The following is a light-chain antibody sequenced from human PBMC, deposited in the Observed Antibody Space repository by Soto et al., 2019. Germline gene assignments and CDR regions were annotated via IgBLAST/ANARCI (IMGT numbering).Light chain of an antibody. CDR1: SSDVGAYNY. J-gene: IGLJ3*02. CDR2: EVS. Sequence: QSALTQPASVSGSPGQSITISCTGTSSDVGAYNYVSWYQQHPGKAPQLIISEVSDRPSGVSNRFSGSKSGNTASLTISGRQAEDEADYFCSSYTTTTTLWVFGGGTKLTVL. V-gene: IGLV2-14*01. CDR3: SSYTTTTTLWV.